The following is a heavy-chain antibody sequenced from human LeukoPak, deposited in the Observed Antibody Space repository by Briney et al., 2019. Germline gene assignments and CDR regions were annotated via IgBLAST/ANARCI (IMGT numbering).Heavy chain of an antibody. V-gene: IGHV3-23*01. CDR1: GFTFSSYA. Sequence: GGSLRLSCAASGFTFSSYAMGWVRPAPGKGLEWVSAISGSGGSTSYAYSVKGRFTISRDNSKNTMYLQMNSLRAGDTSVYYCAKDGPYYGSSGYPRAFDYWGQGTLVTVSS. J-gene: IGHJ4*02. CDR2: ISGSGGST. CDR3: AKDGPYYGSSGYPRAFDY. D-gene: IGHD3-22*01.